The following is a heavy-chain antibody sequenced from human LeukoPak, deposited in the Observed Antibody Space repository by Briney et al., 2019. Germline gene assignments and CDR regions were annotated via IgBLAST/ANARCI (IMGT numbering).Heavy chain of an antibody. Sequence: PSETLSLTCTVSGDSVSSGSHYWSWIRPPPGKGLECIGYISNSGSTNYNPSLKSRVTISVDTSKNQLSLNLNSVTAADTAVYYCARSYYDFWSGSYYYYMDVWGKGTTVTVSS. V-gene: IGHV4-61*01. CDR3: ARSYYDFWSGSYYYYMDV. J-gene: IGHJ6*03. CDR2: ISNSGST. D-gene: IGHD3-3*01. CDR1: GDSVSSGSHY.